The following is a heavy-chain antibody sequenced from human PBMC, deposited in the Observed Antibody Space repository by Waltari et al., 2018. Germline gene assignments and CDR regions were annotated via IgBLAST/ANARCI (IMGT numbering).Heavy chain of an antibody. J-gene: IGHJ4*02. D-gene: IGHD3-16*01. CDR1: GSRFDDYA. CDR3: ARDMAGGGGTSGWIDF. CDR2: ISWNSGSI. Sequence: EMGRVEAGGAVTQPGRSLRLSSVACGSRFDDYAMHWVRHVRGNGLCWVSLISWNSGSIFDIDSLKSRVTISRDNSRNSLHLHINNLRSEDTALYFCARDMAGGGGTSGWIDFWGQGTLVTVSS. V-gene: IGHV3-43D*03.